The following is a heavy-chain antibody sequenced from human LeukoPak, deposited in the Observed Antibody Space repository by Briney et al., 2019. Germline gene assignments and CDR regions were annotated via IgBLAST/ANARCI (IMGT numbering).Heavy chain of an antibody. V-gene: IGHV3-11*01. CDR2: ISSSDSTM. CDR1: GFTFSNYY. Sequence: PGGSLRLSCAASGFTFSNYYMSWLRQAPGKGLEWVPYISSSDSTMYYADSVKGRFTISRDNAKNSLYLQMNSLRAEDTAVYYCARAVEKSLDYWGQGTLVTVSS. J-gene: IGHJ4*02. CDR3: ARAVEKSLDY.